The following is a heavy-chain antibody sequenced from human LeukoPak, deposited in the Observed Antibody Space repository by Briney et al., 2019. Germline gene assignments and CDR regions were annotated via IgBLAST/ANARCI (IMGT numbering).Heavy chain of an antibody. V-gene: IGHV4-34*01. CDR3: ARQAVTRFDY. CDR1: GGSFSGYY. Sequence: PSETLSLTCAVYGGSFSGYYWSWIRQPPGKGLEWIGEINHSGSTNYNPSLKSRVTISVDTSKNQFSLKLSSVTAADTAVYYCARQAVTRFDYWGQGTLVTVSS. CDR2: INHSGST. D-gene: IGHD6-25*01. J-gene: IGHJ4*02.